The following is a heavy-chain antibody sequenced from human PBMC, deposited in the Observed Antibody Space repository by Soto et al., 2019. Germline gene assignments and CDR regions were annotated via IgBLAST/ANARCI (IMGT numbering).Heavy chain of an antibody. D-gene: IGHD2-15*01. J-gene: IGHJ4*02. CDR2: IYHSGST. CDR1: GGSISSGNYY. CDR3: ARDPSGGSGPDY. Sequence: QVQLQESGPGLVKPSQTLSLTCTVSGGSISSGNYYWNWIRQHPGKGLEWLGYIYHSGSTYFNPSLKSRVTISVDTSKNQFSLKLSSVTAADMAVYYCARDPSGGSGPDYWGQGTLVTVSS. V-gene: IGHV4-31*03.